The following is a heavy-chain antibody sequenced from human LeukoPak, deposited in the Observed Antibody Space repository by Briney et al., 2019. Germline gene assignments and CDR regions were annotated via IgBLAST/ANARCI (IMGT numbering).Heavy chain of an antibody. CDR3: ARDRGSYETDYGMDV. D-gene: IGHD5-12*01. CDR1: GFTFSSFA. Sequence: GGSLRLSCAASGFTFSSFAMTWVRQAPGKGLEWVSSIRSRTSYIYYADSVKGRFTISRDIAKNSLYLQMNSLRAEDTAVYYCARDRGSYETDYGMDVWGQGTTVTVSS. V-gene: IGHV3-21*01. J-gene: IGHJ6*02. CDR2: IRSRTSYI.